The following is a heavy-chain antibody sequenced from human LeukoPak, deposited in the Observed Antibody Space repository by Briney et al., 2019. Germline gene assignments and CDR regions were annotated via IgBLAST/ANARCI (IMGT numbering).Heavy chain of an antibody. CDR2: ISGSGGST. Sequence: GGSLRLSCAASGFTFSSYGMSWVRQAPGKGLEWVSTISGSGGSTYYADSVKGRFTISRDNSKNTLYLQMNSLRAEDTAVYYCAKEVTMVRGVIPDYFDYWGQGTLVTVSS. CDR1: GFTFSSYG. V-gene: IGHV3-23*01. CDR3: AKEVTMVRGVIPDYFDY. D-gene: IGHD3-10*01. J-gene: IGHJ4*02.